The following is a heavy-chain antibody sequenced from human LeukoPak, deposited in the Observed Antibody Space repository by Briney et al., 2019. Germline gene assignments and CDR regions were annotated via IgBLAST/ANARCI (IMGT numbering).Heavy chain of an antibody. CDR3: ARRYFDWLYAFDI. CDR1: GGSISSYY. J-gene: IGHJ3*02. Sequence: SETLSLTCTVSGGSISSYYWSWIRQPPGKGLEWIGYIYYSVSTNYNPSLKSRVTISVDTSKNQFTLKLSSVTAADTAVYYCARRYFDWLYAFDIWGQGTMVTVSS. CDR2: IYYSVST. V-gene: IGHV4-59*08. D-gene: IGHD3-9*01.